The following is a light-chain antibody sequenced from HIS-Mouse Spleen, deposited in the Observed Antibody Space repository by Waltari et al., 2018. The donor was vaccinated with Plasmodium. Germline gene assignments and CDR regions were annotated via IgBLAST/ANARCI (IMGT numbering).Light chain of an antibody. CDR1: AFPTKY. CDR3: YSTDSSGNHRV. CDR2: EDS. J-gene: IGLJ3*02. V-gene: IGLV3-10*01. Sequence: SYELTQPPSLSVSPGQTARTPCSGDAFPTKYPYWYQQKSRQAPVLVIYEDSKRPSGIPERFSGSSSGTMATLTISGAQVEDEADYYCYSTDSSGNHRVFGGGTKLTVL.